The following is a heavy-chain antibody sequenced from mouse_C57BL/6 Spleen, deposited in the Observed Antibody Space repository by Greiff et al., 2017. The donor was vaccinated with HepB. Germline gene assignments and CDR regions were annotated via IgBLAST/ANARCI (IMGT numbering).Heavy chain of an antibody. CDR1: GYTFTSYW. CDR3: ARPVFLRDYAMDY. V-gene: IGHV1-59*01. D-gene: IGHD1-1*01. CDR2: IDPSDSYT. Sequence: QVQLQQPGAELVRPGTSVKLSCKASGYTFTSYWMHWVKQRPGQGLEWIGVIDPSDSYTNYNQKFKGKATLTGDTSSSTAYMQLSSLTSEDSAVYDCARPVFLRDYAMDYWGEGTSVTVAS. J-gene: IGHJ4*01.